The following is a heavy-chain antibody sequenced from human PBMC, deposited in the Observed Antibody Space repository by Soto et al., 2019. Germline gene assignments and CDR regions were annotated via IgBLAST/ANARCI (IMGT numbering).Heavy chain of an antibody. D-gene: IGHD3-3*01. CDR2: IIPVFVST. Sequence: QVQLVQSGAEVKKPGSSVRVSCEASGGAFSTLAINWVRQAPGQGLEWMGGIIPVFVSTNYAQKFQGRITIIPDPSAHTAYLELSSLGSEDTDVYYCAAKSGYPYYFDYWGQGTLVTVSS. V-gene: IGHV1-69*01. CDR1: GGAFSTLA. CDR3: AAKSGYPYYFDY. J-gene: IGHJ4*02.